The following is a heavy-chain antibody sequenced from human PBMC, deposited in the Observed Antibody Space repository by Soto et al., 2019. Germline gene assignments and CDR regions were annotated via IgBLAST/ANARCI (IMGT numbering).Heavy chain of an antibody. CDR3: ASIKGPYSSSWYNPYNDY. CDR1: GGSFSGYY. D-gene: IGHD6-13*01. V-gene: IGHV4-34*01. Sequence: PSETLSLTCAVYGGSFSGYYWSWIRQPPGKGLEWIGEINHSGSTNYNPSLKSRVTISVDTSKNLFSLKLSSVTAADTAVYYCASIKGPYSSSWYNPYNDYWGQGTLVTVSS. CDR2: INHSGST. J-gene: IGHJ4*02.